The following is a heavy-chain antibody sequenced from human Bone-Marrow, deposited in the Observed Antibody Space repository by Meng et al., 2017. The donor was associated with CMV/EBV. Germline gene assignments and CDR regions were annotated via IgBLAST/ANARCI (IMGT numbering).Heavy chain of an antibody. Sequence: SETLSLTCTVSGGSISSYYWSWIRQPPGKGLEWIGYIYYSGNTNYNPSLRSRVTISADTSKNQFSLKLTSVTAADTAVYYCARTAWFGELYYYYGFDIWGQGTTVTVSS. V-gene: IGHV4-59*01. CDR2: IYYSGNT. CDR3: ARTAWFGELYYYYGFDI. D-gene: IGHD3-10*01. CDR1: GGSISSYY. J-gene: IGHJ6*02.